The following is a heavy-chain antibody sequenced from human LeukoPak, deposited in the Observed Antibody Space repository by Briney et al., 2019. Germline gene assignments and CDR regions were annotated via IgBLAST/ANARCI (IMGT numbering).Heavy chain of an antibody. V-gene: IGHV4-30-4*01. CDR1: GGSFSSGDYY. CDR2: IYYSGST. Sequence: SETLSLTCTVSGGSFSSGDYYWSWIRQPPGKGLEWIGYIYYSGSTYYNPSLKSRVTISVDTSKNQFSLKLSSVTAADTAVYYCARVQRYFGWLLYGSVFDYWGQGTLVTVSS. D-gene: IGHD3-9*01. J-gene: IGHJ4*02. CDR3: ARVQRYFGWLLYGSVFDY.